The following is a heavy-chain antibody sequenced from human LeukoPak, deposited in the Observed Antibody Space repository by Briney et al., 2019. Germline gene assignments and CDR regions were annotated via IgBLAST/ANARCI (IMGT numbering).Heavy chain of an antibody. Sequence: GRSLRLSCAASGFTFSSYGMHWVRQAPGKGLEWVAVISYDGSNKYYADSVKGRFTISRDNSKNTLYLQMNSLRAEDTAVYYCAKDGGSTGWFDPWGQGTLVTVSS. J-gene: IGHJ5*02. CDR3: AKDGGSTGWFDP. CDR2: ISYDGSNK. V-gene: IGHV3-30*18. CDR1: GFTFSSYG. D-gene: IGHD1-26*01.